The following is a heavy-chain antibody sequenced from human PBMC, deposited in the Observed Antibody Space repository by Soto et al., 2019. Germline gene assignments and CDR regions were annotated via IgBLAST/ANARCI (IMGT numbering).Heavy chain of an antibody. J-gene: IGHJ6*02. Sequence: PGGSLRLSCAASGFTFSSYAMHWVRQAPGKGLEWVAVISYDGSNKYYADSVKGRFTISRDNSKNTLYLQINSLRAEDTAVYYCARGKNELRGLEEWLLFAYYGMDVWGQGTTVTVSS. CDR3: ARGKNELRGLEEWLLFAYYGMDV. CDR1: GFTFSSYA. V-gene: IGHV3-30-3*01. D-gene: IGHD3-3*01. CDR2: ISYDGSNK.